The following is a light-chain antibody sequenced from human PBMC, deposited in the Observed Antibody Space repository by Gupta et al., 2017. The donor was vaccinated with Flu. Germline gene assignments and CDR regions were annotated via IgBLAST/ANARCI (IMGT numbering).Light chain of an antibody. J-gene: IGKJ2*01. Sequence: SLGERATINCKSSQSVLYSSNNKNYLAWYQQKPGQSPKVLIYWASTRESGVPDRFSGSGSGTDFTLTISSLQTEDVAIYFCHQYYSIPVTFGQGTKLEIK. V-gene: IGKV4-1*01. CDR1: QSVLYSSNNKNY. CDR3: HQYYSIPVT. CDR2: WAS.